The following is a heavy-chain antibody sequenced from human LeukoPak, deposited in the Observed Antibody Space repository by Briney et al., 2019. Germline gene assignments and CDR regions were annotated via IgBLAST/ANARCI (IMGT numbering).Heavy chain of an antibody. V-gene: IGHV1-2*02. CDR3: VREGNELLSKNFDY. CDR1: GFTFTGYY. D-gene: IGHD2-21*02. Sequence: ASVKVSCKASGFTFTGYYIHWVRQAPGQGLEWMGYINPHSGGTNSPQKFQGRVTMTTDTSISASYMELSSLISDDTDMYYCVREGNELLSKNFDYWGQGTLVTVSS. CDR2: INPHSGGT. J-gene: IGHJ4*02.